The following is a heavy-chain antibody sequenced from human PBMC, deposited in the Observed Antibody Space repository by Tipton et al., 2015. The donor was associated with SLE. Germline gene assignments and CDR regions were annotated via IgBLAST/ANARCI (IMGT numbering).Heavy chain of an antibody. CDR3: ARGEQLVHFDY. D-gene: IGHD6-13*01. Sequence: TLSLTCTVSGGSISSGGYYWSWIRQHPGKGLEWIGYIYYSGSTYYNPSPKSRVTISVDTSKNQFSLKLSSVTAADTAVYYCARGEQLVHFDYWGQGTLVTVSS. V-gene: IGHV4-31*03. CDR1: GGSISSGGYY. CDR2: IYYSGST. J-gene: IGHJ4*02.